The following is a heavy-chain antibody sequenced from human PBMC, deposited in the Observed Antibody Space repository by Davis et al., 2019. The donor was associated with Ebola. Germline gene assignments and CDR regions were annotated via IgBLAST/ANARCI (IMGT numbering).Heavy chain of an antibody. V-gene: IGHV3-30*04. J-gene: IGHJ5*02. CDR3: AKVTWESRDDR. D-gene: IGHD5-24*01. CDR2: ISYDGSNK. CDR1: GFTFSSYA. Sequence: GESLKISCAASGFTFSSYAMHWVRQAPGKGLEWVAVISYDGSNKYYADSVKGRFTISRDNSKNTLYLQMNSLRAEDTAVYYCAKVTWESRDDRWGQGTLVTVSS.